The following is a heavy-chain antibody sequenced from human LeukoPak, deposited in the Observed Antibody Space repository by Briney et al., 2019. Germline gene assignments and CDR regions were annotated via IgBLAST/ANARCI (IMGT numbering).Heavy chain of an antibody. V-gene: IGHV1-2*02. CDR1: GYTFTGYY. CDR2: INPNSGGT. J-gene: IGHJ4*02. D-gene: IGHD3-3*01. Sequence: ASVKVSCKASGYTFTGYYMHWVRQAPGQGLEWMGWINPNSGGTNYAQKFRGRVTMTRDTSISTAYMELSGLRSDDTAVYYCARIIDPAYYDFWRGSQPIDDWGQGTLVTVSS. CDR3: ARIIDPAYYDFWRGSQPIDD.